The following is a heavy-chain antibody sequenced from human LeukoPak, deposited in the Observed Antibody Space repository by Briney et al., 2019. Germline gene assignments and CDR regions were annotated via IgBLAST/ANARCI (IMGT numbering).Heavy chain of an antibody. CDR2: IGDTGRAK. J-gene: IGHJ2*01. CDR3: AREAAWGNWYFDH. CDR1: GFTFSRHG. V-gene: IGHV3-33*08. D-gene: IGHD3-16*01. Sequence: GSLRLSCAASGFTFSRHGMHWVRQAPGKGLGWVAVIGDTGRAKYYADSVEGRFTASRDNFKNTLYLEMNSLRYDDTALYYCAREAAWGNWYFDHWGRGTLVTVSS.